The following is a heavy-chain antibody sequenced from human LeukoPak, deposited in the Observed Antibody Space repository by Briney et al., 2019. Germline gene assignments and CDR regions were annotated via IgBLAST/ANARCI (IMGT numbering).Heavy chain of an antibody. CDR2: ISSSSSYI. CDR3: ARGKKYYYDSSGPAFDP. J-gene: IGHJ5*02. V-gene: IGHV3-21*01. CDR1: GFTFSSYS. D-gene: IGHD3-22*01. Sequence: GGSLRLSCAASGFTFSSYSMNWVRQAPGKGLEWVSSISSSSSYIYYADSVKGRFTISRDNAKNSLYLQMNSLRAEDTAVYYCARGKKYYYDSSGPAFDPWGQGTLVTVSS.